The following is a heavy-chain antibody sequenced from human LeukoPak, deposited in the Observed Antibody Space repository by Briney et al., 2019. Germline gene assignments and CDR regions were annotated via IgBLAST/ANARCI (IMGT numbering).Heavy chain of an antibody. J-gene: IGHJ4*02. CDR3: ARYQYSSGRILDC. V-gene: IGHV3-48*01. D-gene: IGHD6-19*01. Sequence: GGSLRLSCAASGFTFSSYSMNWVRQAPGEGLEWVSYIDSGSSTIYYADSVKGRFTVSRDNAKNSLYLQMNSLRAEDTAVYYCARYQYSSGRILDCWGQGTLVTVSS. CDR2: IDSGSSTI. CDR1: GFTFSSYS.